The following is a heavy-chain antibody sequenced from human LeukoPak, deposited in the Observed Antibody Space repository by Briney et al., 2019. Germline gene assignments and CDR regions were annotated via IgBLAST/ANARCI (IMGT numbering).Heavy chain of an antibody. CDR3: VGGYYYGSGSPYCFDY. V-gene: IGHV4-39*01. Sequence: PSETLSLTCAVSGASISSSSYYWGWIRQPPGKGLEWIGSIYYSGSTYYNPSLQIRVTISEDTSKNQFSLKLSSVTAADTALYYCVGGYYYGSGSPYCFDYWGQGTLVTVSS. J-gene: IGHJ4*02. D-gene: IGHD3-10*01. CDR2: IYYSGST. CDR1: GASISSSSYY.